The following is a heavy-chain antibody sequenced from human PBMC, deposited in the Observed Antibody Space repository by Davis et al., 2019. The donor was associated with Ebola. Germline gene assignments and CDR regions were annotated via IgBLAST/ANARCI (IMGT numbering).Heavy chain of an antibody. D-gene: IGHD3-10*01. Sequence: GESLKISCAASGFTFSTYSMNWVRQAPGKGLEWVSYITGGSVTIYYADSVKGRFTISRDNAKNSLYLQMNSLRDEDTAVYYCARSDYSSGNSYGMDVWGQGTTVTVSS. J-gene: IGHJ6*02. V-gene: IGHV3-48*02. CDR1: GFTFSTYS. CDR2: ITGGSVTI. CDR3: ARSDYSSGNSYGMDV.